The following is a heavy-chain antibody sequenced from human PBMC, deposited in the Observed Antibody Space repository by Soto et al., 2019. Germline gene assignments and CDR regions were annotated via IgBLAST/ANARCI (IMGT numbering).Heavy chain of an antibody. CDR3: AGCVKSGAYSRWFDP. D-gene: IGHD4-17*01. V-gene: IGHV1-8*01. CDR1: GYTFTSYD. J-gene: IGHJ5*02. Sequence: QVQLVQSGAEVKKPGASVKVSCKASGYTFTSYDINWVRQATGQGLEYLGWMNPNSGNTGYVQKFQGRVTMTRDTSISTAYMELSSLRSDDRAVYSCAGCVKSGAYSRWFDPWGQGTLVTVSS. CDR2: MNPNSGNT.